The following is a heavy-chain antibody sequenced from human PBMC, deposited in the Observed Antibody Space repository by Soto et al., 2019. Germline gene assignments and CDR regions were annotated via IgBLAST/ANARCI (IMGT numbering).Heavy chain of an antibody. CDR1: GYTFTSYG. CDR2: ISAYNGNT. Sequence: ASVKVSCKASGYTFTSYGISWVRQAPGQGLEWMGWISAYNGNTNYAQKLQGRVTMTTDTSTSTAYMELRSLRSDDTAVYYCARDIDSSGWPNWFDPWGQGTLVTVSS. D-gene: IGHD6-19*01. V-gene: IGHV1-18*01. CDR3: ARDIDSSGWPNWFDP. J-gene: IGHJ5*02.